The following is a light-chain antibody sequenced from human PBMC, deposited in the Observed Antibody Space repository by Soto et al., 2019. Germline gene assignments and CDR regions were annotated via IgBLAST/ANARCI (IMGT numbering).Light chain of an antibody. Sequence: DIQMTQSPSSLSASVGDRVTITCRASESISRHLNWYQQKPGQAPKLLIYAASSLQNGVPSRFSGSGSGTDFTITIRNLQPEDFATYYCQQRYSTLSITFGQGTRLEIK. CDR3: QQRYSTLSIT. CDR2: AAS. V-gene: IGKV1-39*01. J-gene: IGKJ5*01. CDR1: ESISRH.